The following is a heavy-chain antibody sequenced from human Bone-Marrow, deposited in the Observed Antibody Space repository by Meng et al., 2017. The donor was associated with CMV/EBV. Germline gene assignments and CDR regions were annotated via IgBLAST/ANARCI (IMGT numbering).Heavy chain of an antibody. D-gene: IGHD6-19*01. CDR3: ARAVAVSGRSPCIDY. J-gene: IGHJ4*02. CDR2: ISYDGSNK. Sequence: GESLKISCAASGFTFSSYAMHWVRQAPGKGLEWVAVISYDGSNKYYADSVKGRFTISRDNSKNTLYLQMNSLRAEDTATYYCARAVAVSGRSPCIDYWGQGTLVTVSS. V-gene: IGHV3-30*04. CDR1: GFTFSSYA.